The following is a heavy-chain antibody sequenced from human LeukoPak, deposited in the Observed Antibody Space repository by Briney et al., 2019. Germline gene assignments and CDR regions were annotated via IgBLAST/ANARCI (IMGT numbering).Heavy chain of an antibody. D-gene: IGHD6-6*01. Sequence: ASVKVSCKASGYAFTSYGISWLRQATGQGLEWMGWMNPNSGNTGYAQKFQGRVTITRNTSISTAYMELSSLRSEDTAVYYCASVIAALEGFAPWGQWTLLTVSS. J-gene: IGHJ5*02. CDR1: GYAFTSYG. CDR3: ASVIAALEGFAP. V-gene: IGHV1-8*03. CDR2: MNPNSGNT.